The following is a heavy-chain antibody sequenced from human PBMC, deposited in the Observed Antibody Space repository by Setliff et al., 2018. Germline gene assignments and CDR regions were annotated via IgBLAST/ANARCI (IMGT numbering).Heavy chain of an antibody. CDR1: GVSLTSSHFY. J-gene: IGHJ6*04. D-gene: IGHD2-2*03. V-gene: IGHV4-31*03. Sequence: SETLSLTCSVSGVSLTSSHFYWSWIRQRPGKGLEWIGKIDCRGSTRYNPSLETRVSMSVDTSKNQFSLRLTSVTDADTAVYYCAMDQGVVWGKGTTVTVSS. CDR2: IDCRGST. CDR3: AMDQGVV.